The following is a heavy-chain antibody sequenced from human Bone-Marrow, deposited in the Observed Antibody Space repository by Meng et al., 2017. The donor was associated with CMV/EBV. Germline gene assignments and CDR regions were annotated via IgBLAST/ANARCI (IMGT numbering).Heavy chain of an antibody. V-gene: IGHV4-59*12. CDR1: GGSISSYY. D-gene: IGHD3-10*01. J-gene: IGHJ6*02. Sequence: GSLRLSCIVSGGSISSYYWSWIRQPPGKGLEWIGYIYYSGSTNYNPSLKSRVTISVDTSKNQFSLQLNSVTPEDTAVYYCARERFDHGSGSYGYYYYGMDVWGQGTTVTVSS. CDR3: ARERFDHGSGSYGYYYYGMDV. CDR2: IYYSGST.